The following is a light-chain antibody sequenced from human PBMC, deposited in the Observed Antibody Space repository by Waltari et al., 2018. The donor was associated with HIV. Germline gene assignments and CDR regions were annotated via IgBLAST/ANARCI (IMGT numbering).Light chain of an antibody. CDR2: WAS. CDR1: QSVLYSSNNKNY. J-gene: IGKJ2*01. Sequence: DIVMTQSPESLAVSLGERATINCTSSQSVLYSSNNKNYLAWYPQKPGQPPKLLIYWASTRESGVPDRFSGSGSGTDFTLTISSLQTEDVAVYYCQQYYSNSYTFGQGTKLEIK. CDR3: QQYYSNSYT. V-gene: IGKV4-1*01.